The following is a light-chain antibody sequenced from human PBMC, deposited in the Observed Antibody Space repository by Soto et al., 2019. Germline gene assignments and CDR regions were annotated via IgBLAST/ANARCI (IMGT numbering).Light chain of an antibody. V-gene: IGKV1-9*01. Sequence: DIQMSQSPSPLYATVGDSVPLTTRHSQGISSYLGWYQQKPGKAPNLLIYDASTLHSGVPSRFSGGGSGTDFTLTISSLQPEDFATYYCQQVNVYPSTFGGGTKVDIK. J-gene: IGKJ4*01. CDR1: QGISSY. CDR3: QQVNVYPST. CDR2: DAS.